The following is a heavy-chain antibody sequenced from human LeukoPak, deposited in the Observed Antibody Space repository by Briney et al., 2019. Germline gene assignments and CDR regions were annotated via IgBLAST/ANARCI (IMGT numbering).Heavy chain of an antibody. J-gene: IGHJ6*02. D-gene: IGHD6-13*01. CDR3: ARDPMTAAGSKDGMDV. V-gene: IGHV3-33*01. CDR2: IWYDGSIK. CDR1: GFTFSSYG. Sequence: GGSLRLSCAASGFTFSSYGMHWVRQAPGKGLEWVAVIWYDGSIKFYVDSVRGRFTISRDNSKNTLYLQMNSLRAEDTAVYYCARDPMTAAGSKDGMDVWGQGTTVTVSS.